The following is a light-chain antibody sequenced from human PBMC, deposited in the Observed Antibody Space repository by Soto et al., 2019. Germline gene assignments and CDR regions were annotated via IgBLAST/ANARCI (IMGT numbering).Light chain of an antibody. CDR1: QSVSNSY. Sequence: EIVLTRSPGTLSLSPGERATLSCRASQSVSNSYLAWYQQKPGQAPRLLIYGASSRATGIPDRFSGSGSGTDFTLTISRLEPEDFAVYYCQQYGSSPRTFGQGTKVEIK. CDR3: QQYGSSPRT. J-gene: IGKJ1*01. V-gene: IGKV3-20*01. CDR2: GAS.